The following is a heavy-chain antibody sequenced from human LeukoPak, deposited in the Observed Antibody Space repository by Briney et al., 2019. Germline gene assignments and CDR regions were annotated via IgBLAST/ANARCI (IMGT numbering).Heavy chain of an antibody. J-gene: IGHJ6*03. V-gene: IGHV3-72*01. CDR2: SRNKVDSYTT. CDR1: GFTFSSHG. Sequence: GGSLRLSCVASGFTFSSHGMHWVRQAPGKGLEWVGRSRNKVDSYTTDYAASVKGRFTISRDDSKNSLYLQMNSLKTEDTAVYYCARGSPDDFWSGYSYYYYYMDVWGKGTTVTVSS. D-gene: IGHD3-3*01. CDR3: ARGSPDDFWSGYSYYYYYMDV.